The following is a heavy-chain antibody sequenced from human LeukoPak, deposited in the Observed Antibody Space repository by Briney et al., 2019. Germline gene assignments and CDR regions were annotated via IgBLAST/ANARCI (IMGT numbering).Heavy chain of an antibody. CDR2: INWNGGST. CDR3: ARGVPHDYGDYGAFDI. Sequence: SGGSLRLSCVVSGFTFDDFGMSWVRQAPGKGLEWVSGINWNGGSTGYADSVKGRFTISRDNAKNSLYLQMNSLRAEDTALYYCARGVPHDYGDYGAFDIWGQGTMVTVSS. D-gene: IGHD4-17*01. V-gene: IGHV3-20*04. J-gene: IGHJ3*02. CDR1: GFTFDDFG.